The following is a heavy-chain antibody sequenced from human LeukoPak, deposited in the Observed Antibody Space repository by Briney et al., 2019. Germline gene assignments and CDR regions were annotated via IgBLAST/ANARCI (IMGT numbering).Heavy chain of an antibody. V-gene: IGHV1-69*13. Sequence: SVTVSCKASGGTFSSYAISRVRQAPGQGLEWMGGIIPIFGTANYAQKFQGRVTITADESTSTAYMELSSLRSEDTAVYYCARARVVPAAMGSFGAFDIWGQGTMVTVSS. D-gene: IGHD2-2*01. CDR3: ARARVVPAAMGSFGAFDI. CDR1: GGTFSSYA. CDR2: IIPIFGTA. J-gene: IGHJ3*02.